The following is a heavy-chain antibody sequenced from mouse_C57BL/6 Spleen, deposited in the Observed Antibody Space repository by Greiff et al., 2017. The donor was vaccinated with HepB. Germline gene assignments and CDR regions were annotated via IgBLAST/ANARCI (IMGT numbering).Heavy chain of an antibody. V-gene: IGHV5-17*01. D-gene: IGHD1-1*01. CDR2: ISSGSSTI. CDR1: GFTFSDYG. J-gene: IGHJ4*01. Sequence: VQLKESGGGLVKPGGSLKLSCAASGFTFSDYGMHWVRQAPEKGLEWVAYISSGSSTIYYADTVKGRFTISRDNAKNTLFLQMTSLRSEDTAMYYCARGRREIYAMDYWGQGTSVTVSS. CDR3: ARGRREIYAMDY.